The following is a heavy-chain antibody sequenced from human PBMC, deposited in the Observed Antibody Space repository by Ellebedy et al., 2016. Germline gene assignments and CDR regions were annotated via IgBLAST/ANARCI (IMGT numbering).Heavy chain of an antibody. Sequence: ASVKVSCXASGYTFTSHYIHWVRQATGQGLEWMGWMNPNSGNTGYAQKFQGRVTMTRNTSISTAYMELNRLTSDDTAVYYCARDSSVWAFDFWGQGTVVSVSS. D-gene: IGHD2-21*01. CDR1: GYTFTSHY. J-gene: IGHJ3*01. V-gene: IGHV1-8*01. CDR3: ARDSSVWAFDF. CDR2: MNPNSGNT.